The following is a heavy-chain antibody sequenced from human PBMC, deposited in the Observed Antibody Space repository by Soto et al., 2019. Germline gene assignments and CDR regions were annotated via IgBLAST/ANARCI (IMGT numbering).Heavy chain of an antibody. CDR3: VTRSRGLQSSPPRLDS. V-gene: IGHV3-23*01. CDR1: GLTFSGYG. Sequence: EVQLLESGGGLVQPGGSLRLSCAASGLTFSGYGMSWVRQAPGTGLEWVSAISGSGSTTYYADSVKGRFTISRDDSTNIRFLQTSSLRAEDTAVYYCVTRSRGLQSSPPRLDSWGQGTLVAVSS. D-gene: IGHD4-4*01. CDR2: ISGSGSTT. J-gene: IGHJ4*02.